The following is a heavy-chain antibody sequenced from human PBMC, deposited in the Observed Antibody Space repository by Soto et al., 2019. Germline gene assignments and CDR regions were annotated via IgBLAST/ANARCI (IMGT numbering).Heavy chain of an antibody. J-gene: IGHJ5*02. CDR1: GFTVSSNY. D-gene: IGHD3-22*01. CDR2: IYSGGTT. Sequence: EVQLVESGGGLVQPGGSLRLSCAASGFTVSSNYMSWVRQAPGKGLERVSVIYSGGTTYYADSVKGRFTISRENSKNTLYLQMNSLRAEDTAVYYCARNGDSSDYRGWFDPWGQGTLVTVSS. V-gene: IGHV3-66*01. CDR3: ARNGDSSDYRGWFDP.